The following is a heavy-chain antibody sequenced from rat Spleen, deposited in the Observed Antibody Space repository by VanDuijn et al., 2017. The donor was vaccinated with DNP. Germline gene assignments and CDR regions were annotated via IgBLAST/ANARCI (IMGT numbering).Heavy chain of an antibody. Sequence: EVQLQESGPGLLKPSQSLSLTCSVTGYPISRTYWGWFRKFPGSKMEWNGDIRNSGTTNYHHTLKSRISITKDTSKNQFFLQMNSVTTEDTAPYYCARWKIGPHYFDYWGQGGMVTVSS. CDR2: IRNSGTT. D-gene: IGHD1-5*01. CDR3: ARWKIGPHYFDY. V-gene: IGHV3-1*01. CDR1: GYPISRTY. J-gene: IGHJ2*01.